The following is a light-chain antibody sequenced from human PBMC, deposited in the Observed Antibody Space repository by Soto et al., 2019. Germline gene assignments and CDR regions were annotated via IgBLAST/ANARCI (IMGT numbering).Light chain of an antibody. CDR1: QSVSSSY. CDR3: QQYDSSPFT. CDR2: GAS. V-gene: IGKV3-20*01. J-gene: IGKJ3*01. Sequence: QSPGTLSLSPGESATLSCRASQSVSSSYLACYQQKPDQAPRLLIYGASSRATGIPDRFSGSWSGTDFTLTSSRLEPEVFAVYYCQQYDSSPFTFGPGTKVDIK.